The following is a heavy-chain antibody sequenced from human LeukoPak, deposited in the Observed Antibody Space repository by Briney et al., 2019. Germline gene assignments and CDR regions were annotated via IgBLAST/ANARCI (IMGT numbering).Heavy chain of an antibody. CDR2: VKGDGRKK. J-gene: IGHJ6*02. V-gene: IGHV3-7*01. CDR1: GFTISSKW. D-gene: IGHD5-12*01. CDR3: ARVTPWGDYPPYAMDV. Sequence: PGGTLRLSGAAYGFTISSKWMRWDRQGQGKGREGVANVKGDGRKKDEVDSGKGRFTISRDNAKTSLYLQMNSLRAEDTAVYFCARVTPWGDYPPYAMDVWGQGTTVTVSS.